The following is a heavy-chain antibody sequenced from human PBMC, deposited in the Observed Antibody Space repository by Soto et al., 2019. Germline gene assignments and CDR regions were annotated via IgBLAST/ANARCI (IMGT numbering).Heavy chain of an antibody. CDR3: ASFNPGYCSSTSCYTAGMDV. CDR1: GYSFTSYW. J-gene: IGHJ6*02. V-gene: IGHV5-10-1*03. CDR2: IDPSDSYT. D-gene: IGHD2-2*02. Sequence: EVQLVQSGAEVKKPGESLRISCKGSGYSFTSYWISWVHQMPGKGLEWMGRIDPSDSYTNYSPSFQGHVTISADKSISTAYLQWSSLKASDTAMYYCASFNPGYCSSTSCYTAGMDVWGQGTTVTVSS.